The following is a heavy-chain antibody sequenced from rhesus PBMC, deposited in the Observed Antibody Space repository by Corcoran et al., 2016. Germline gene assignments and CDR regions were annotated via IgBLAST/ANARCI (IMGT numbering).Heavy chain of an antibody. CDR1: GGSISDAYY. Sequence: QVQLQESGPGLVKPSETLSLTCAVSGGSISDAYYWSWIRQPPGQGLEWIGYIYGGGGGTKYNPSRKNRVPMSLETSKNQFALKLRAVTAADTAVYYWARREYSYRCDYWGQGGLVTGSS. CDR2: IYGGGGGT. J-gene: IGHJ4*01. D-gene: IGHD5-12*01. V-gene: IGHV4-106*01. CDR3: ARREYSYRCDY.